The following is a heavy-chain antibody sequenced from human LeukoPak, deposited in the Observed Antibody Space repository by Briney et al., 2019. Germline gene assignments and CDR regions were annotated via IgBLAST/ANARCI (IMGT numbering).Heavy chain of an antibody. CDR1: GYTSTGYY. CDR3: ARVKPSGPKNAFDI. J-gene: IGHJ3*02. CDR2: INPNSGGT. Sequence: ASVKVSCKASGYTSTGYYMHWVRQAPGQGLEWMGWINPNSGGTNYAQKFQGRVTMTRDTSISTAYMELSRLRSDDTAVYYCARVKPSGPKNAFDIWGQGTMVTVSS. V-gene: IGHV1-2*02. D-gene: IGHD2-21*01.